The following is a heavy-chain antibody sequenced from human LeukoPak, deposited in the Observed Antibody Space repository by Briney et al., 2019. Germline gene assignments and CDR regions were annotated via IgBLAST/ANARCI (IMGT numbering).Heavy chain of an antibody. CDR3: AKVNYDSSGSTRWYYYYYYMDV. CDR1: GFTFSSYG. Sequence: PGGSLRLSCAASGFTFSSYGMSWVRQAPGKGLEWVAVISYDGSNKYYADSVKGRFTISRDNSKNTLYLQMNSLRAEDTAVYYCAKVNYDSSGSTRWYYYYYYMDVWGKGTTVTVSS. V-gene: IGHV3-30*18. CDR2: ISYDGSNK. D-gene: IGHD3-22*01. J-gene: IGHJ6*03.